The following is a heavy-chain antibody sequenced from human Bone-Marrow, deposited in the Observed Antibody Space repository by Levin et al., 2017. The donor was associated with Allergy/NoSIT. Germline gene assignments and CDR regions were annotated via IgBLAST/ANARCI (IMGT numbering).Heavy chain of an antibody. D-gene: IGHD3-9*01. J-gene: IGHJ4*02. CDR3: ARDHLPTYDLSTGSSRRYYYDY. Sequence: ASVKVSCKASGYILSSYDISWVRQAPGQGLEWMGWINPYKGDTNYAQSLQGRVTMTTDTSTSTAYMELRSLRSDDTAVYYCARDHLPTYDLSTGSSRRYYYDYWGQGTLVTVSS. CDR1: GYILSSYD. CDR2: INPYKGDT. V-gene: IGHV1-18*01.